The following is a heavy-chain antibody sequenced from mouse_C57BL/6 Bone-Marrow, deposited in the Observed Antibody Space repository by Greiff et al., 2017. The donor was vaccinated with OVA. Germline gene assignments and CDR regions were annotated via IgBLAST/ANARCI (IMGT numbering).Heavy chain of an antibody. CDR1: GFTFSSYA. D-gene: IGHD2-5*01. V-gene: IGHV5-4*01. Sequence: EVQLVESGGGLVKPGGSLKLSCAASGFTFSSYAMSWVRQTPEKRLEWVATISDGGSYTYYPDNVKGRFTISRDNAKNTLYLQMSHLQSEDTAMYYSAREGEDYSNFAGFSYWGQGTLFTVSA. J-gene: IGHJ3*01. CDR3: AREGEDYSNFAGFSY. CDR2: ISDGGSYT.